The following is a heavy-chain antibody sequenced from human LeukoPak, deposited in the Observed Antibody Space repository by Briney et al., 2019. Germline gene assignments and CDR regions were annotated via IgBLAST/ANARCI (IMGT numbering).Heavy chain of an antibody. Sequence: PGGSLRLSCAASGFTFSSYAMSWVRQAPGKGLEWVSAISGSGGSTYYADSVKGRFAISRDNSKNTLYLQMNSLRAEDTAVYYCAKDYCTNGVCAYDEFFQHWGQGTLVTVSS. J-gene: IGHJ1*01. D-gene: IGHD2-8*01. CDR1: GFTFSSYA. CDR3: AKDYCTNGVCAYDEFFQH. CDR2: ISGSGGST. V-gene: IGHV3-23*01.